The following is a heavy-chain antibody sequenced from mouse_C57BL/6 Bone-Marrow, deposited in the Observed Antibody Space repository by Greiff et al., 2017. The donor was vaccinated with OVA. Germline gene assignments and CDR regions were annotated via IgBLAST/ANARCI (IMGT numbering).Heavy chain of an antibody. CDR3: ARMGGLLPPYYFDY. CDR1: GFTFSDYG. CDR2: ISNLAYSI. J-gene: IGHJ2*01. D-gene: IGHD2-3*01. V-gene: IGHV5-15*01. Sequence: EVKLVESGGGLVQPGGSLKLSCAASGFTFSDYGMAWVRQAPRKGPEWVAFISNLAYSIYYADTVTGRFTISRENAKNTLYLEMSSLRSEDTAMYYCARMGGLLPPYYFDYWGQGTTLTVSS.